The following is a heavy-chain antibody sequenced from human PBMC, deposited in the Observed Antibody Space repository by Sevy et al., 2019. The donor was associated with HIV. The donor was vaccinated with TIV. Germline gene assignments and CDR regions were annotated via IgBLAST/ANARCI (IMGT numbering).Heavy chain of an antibody. Sequence: SETLSLTCTVSGGSLSSGSYYWSWIRQPPGKGLEWIGYISYIGSTNYNPSLKSRVTISVETSKNQLSLRLTSVTAADTAVYYCVRDRIAAAGGYFDNWGQGTLVTVSS. CDR3: VRDRIAAAGGYFDN. CDR1: GGSLSSGSYY. J-gene: IGHJ4*02. CDR2: ISYIGST. D-gene: IGHD6-13*01. V-gene: IGHV4-61*01.